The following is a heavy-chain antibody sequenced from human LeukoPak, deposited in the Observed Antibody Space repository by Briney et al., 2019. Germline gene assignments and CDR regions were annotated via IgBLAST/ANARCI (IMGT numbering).Heavy chain of an antibody. Sequence: GESLEISCKGSGSRFTTYWIGWVRQLPGKGLEGVGIIYPGDSETRYSPSFQGQVIISADKSISTAYLQWYSLKDSDTAMYYCARQVEYTSSWYKYMWFDPWGQGTLVTVSS. CDR1: GSRFTTYW. CDR2: IYPGDSET. D-gene: IGHD6-13*01. CDR3: ARQVEYTSSWYKYMWFDP. J-gene: IGHJ5*02. V-gene: IGHV5-51*01.